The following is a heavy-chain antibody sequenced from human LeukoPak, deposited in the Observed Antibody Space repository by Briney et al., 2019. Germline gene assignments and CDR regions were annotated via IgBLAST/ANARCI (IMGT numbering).Heavy chain of an antibody. V-gene: IGHV1-24*01. CDR1: GYTLTELS. Sequence: ASVKVSCKVSGYTLTELSMHRVRQAPGKGLEWMGGFDPEDGETIYAQKFQGRVTMTEDTSTDTAYMELSSLRSEDTAVYYCATPQYSRRHWYFDLWGRGTLVTVSS. J-gene: IGHJ2*01. CDR3: ATPQYSRRHWYFDL. D-gene: IGHD6-6*01. CDR2: FDPEDGET.